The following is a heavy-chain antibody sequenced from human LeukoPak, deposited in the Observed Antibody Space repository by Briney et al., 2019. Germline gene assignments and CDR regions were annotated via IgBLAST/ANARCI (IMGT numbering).Heavy chain of an antibody. Sequence: RGSLRLSCAASGFTFSSYAMSWVRQAPGKGLEWVSAISGSGGSTYYADSVKGRFTISRDNSKNTLYLQMNSLRAEDTAVYYCAKTLLAAMVNNWFDPWGQGTLVTVSS. D-gene: IGHD5-18*01. CDR2: ISGSGGST. CDR3: AKTLLAAMVNNWFDP. V-gene: IGHV3-23*01. J-gene: IGHJ5*02. CDR1: GFTFSSYA.